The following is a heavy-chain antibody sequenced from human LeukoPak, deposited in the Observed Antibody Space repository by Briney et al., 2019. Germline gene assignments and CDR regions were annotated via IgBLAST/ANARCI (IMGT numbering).Heavy chain of an antibody. CDR2: IYSGGTT. D-gene: IGHD5-24*01. CDR1: GFTVGTKY. Sequence: PGGSLRLSGAASGFTVGTKYMNWVRQAPGKGLEWVSIIYSGGTTYYADSVKGRFTISRDTSKNTLSLQMNSLRAEDTAVYFCARVGDHFHWNLDLWGRGTLVTVSS. V-gene: IGHV3-53*01. CDR3: ARVGDHFHWNLDL. J-gene: IGHJ2*01.